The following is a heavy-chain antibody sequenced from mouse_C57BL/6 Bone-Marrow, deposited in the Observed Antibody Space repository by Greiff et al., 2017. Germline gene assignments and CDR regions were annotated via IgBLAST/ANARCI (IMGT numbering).Heavy chain of an antibody. CDR3: EKGFFDY. CDR1: GYTFTDYN. CDR2: INPNNGGT. J-gene: IGHJ2*01. V-gene: IGHV1-18*01. Sequence: EVQVVESGPELVKPGASVKIPCKASGYTFTDYNMDWVKQSHGKSLEWIGDINPNNGGTIYNQKFKGKATLTVDKSSSTAYMELRSLTSEDTAVYSCEKGFFDYWGQGTTVTVSS.